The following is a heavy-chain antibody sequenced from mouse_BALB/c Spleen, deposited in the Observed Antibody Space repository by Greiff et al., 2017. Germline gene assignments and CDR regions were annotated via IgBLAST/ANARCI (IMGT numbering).Heavy chain of an antibody. CDR3: TRGITSYYYAMDY. CDR2: IDPENGDT. CDR1: GFNIKDYY. D-gene: IGHD2-4*01. Sequence: EVQLQQSGAELVRSGASVKLSCTASGFNIKDYYMHWVKQRPEQGLEWIGWIDPENGDTEYAPKFQGKATMTADTSSNTAYLQLSSLTSEDTAVYYCTRGITSYYYAMDYWGQGTSVTVSS. J-gene: IGHJ4*01. V-gene: IGHV14-4*02.